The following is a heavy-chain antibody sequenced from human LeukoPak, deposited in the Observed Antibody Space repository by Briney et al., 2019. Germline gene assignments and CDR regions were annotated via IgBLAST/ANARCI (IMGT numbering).Heavy chain of an antibody. J-gene: IGHJ3*02. V-gene: IGHV3-21*01. CDR2: ISGSSDYI. Sequence: GGSLRLSCAASGFTFTTSTMNWVRQAPGKGLEWVSSISGSSDYIYYADSVKGRFTISRDNAKNSLYLQMNSLRAEDTAVYYCARRTDYGGNSGAFDIWGQGTMVTVSS. D-gene: IGHD4-23*01. CDR3: ARRTDYGGNSGAFDI. CDR1: GFTFTTST.